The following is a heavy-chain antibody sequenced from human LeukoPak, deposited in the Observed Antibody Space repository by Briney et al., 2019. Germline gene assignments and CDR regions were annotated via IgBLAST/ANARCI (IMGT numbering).Heavy chain of an antibody. CDR3: ARAPTYYDFWSGYRGTKDYYGMDV. D-gene: IGHD3-3*01. J-gene: IGHJ6*02. CDR1: GYTFTSYD. CDR2: MNPNSGNT. Sequence: ASVKVSCKASGYTFTSYDINWVRQATGQGLEWMGWMNPNSGNTGYAQKFQGRVTMTRNTSISTAYMELSSLRSEDTAVYYCARAPTYYDFWSGYRGTKDYYGMDVWGQGTTVTVSS. V-gene: IGHV1-8*01.